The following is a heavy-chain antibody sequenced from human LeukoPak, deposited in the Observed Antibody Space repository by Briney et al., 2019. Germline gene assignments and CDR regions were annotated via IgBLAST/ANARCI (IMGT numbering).Heavy chain of an antibody. CDR1: GGSISGYY. D-gene: IGHD2-8*01. CDR3: ARHYVFVYGGPSFDY. Sequence: SETLSLTCSVSGGSISGYYWSWIRQPPGKGLEWIGYIYYSGSTNYNPSLKSRITISVDTSKNQFSLKLSSVTAADTAVYYCARHYVFVYGGPSFDYWGQGTLVTVSS. CDR2: IYYSGST. V-gene: IGHV4-59*08. J-gene: IGHJ4*02.